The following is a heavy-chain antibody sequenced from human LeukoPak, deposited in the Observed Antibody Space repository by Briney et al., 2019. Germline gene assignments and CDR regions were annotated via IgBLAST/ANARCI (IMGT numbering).Heavy chain of an antibody. CDR3: ARSGSWELLNFDY. V-gene: IGHV3-21*01. CDR1: GFTFSSYS. D-gene: IGHD1-26*01. J-gene: IGHJ4*02. CDR2: ISSSSSYI. Sequence: GGSLRLSCAASGFTFSSYSMNWVRQAPAKGLDRVSSISSSSSYIYYADSVKGRFTISRDNAKNSLYLQMNSLRAEDTAVYYCARSGSWELLNFDYWGQGTLVTVSS.